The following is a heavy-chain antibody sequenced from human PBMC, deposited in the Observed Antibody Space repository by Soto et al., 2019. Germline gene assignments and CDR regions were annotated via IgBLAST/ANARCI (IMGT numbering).Heavy chain of an antibody. CDR2: INHSGST. Sequence: SETLSLTCAVYGGSFSGYYWSWIRQPPGKGLEWIGEINHSGSTNYNPSLKSRVTISVDTSKNQFSLKLSSVTAADTAVYYCARFRRGDFDYWGQGTLVTVPQ. V-gene: IGHV4-34*01. J-gene: IGHJ4*02. CDR1: GGSFSGYY. CDR3: ARFRRGDFDY. D-gene: IGHD3-3*01.